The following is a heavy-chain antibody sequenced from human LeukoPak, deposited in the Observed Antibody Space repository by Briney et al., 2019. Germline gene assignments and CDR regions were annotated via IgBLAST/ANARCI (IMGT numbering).Heavy chain of an antibody. V-gene: IGHV6-1*01. CDR1: GDSVSSASGG. Sequence: SQTLSLTCDISGDSVSSASGGWIWIRQSPSRGLEWLGRIYYRSQRYNDDAVSVKSRITINPDTAKNQFSLHLNSVTPEDTALYYCARGGLVRGSLNSLTGFDIWGQGTMVTVSS. J-gene: IGHJ3*02. D-gene: IGHD3-10*01. CDR2: IYYRSQRYN. CDR3: ARGGLVRGSLNSLTGFDI.